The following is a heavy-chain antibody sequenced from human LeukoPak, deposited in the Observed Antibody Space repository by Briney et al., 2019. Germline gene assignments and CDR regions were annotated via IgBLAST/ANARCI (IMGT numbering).Heavy chain of an antibody. Sequence: GGSLRLSCAASGFTFEAFGMHWVRQAPGKGLEWVSGITWNSENIVYADSVRGRFTISRDNAKNSLYLQINSLRPEDTAFYYCAGGPAGDFFSPYYELDYWAREPWSPSPQ. CDR1: GFTFEAFG. CDR2: ITWNSENI. V-gene: IGHV3-9*01. D-gene: IGHD3-3*01. J-gene: IGHJ4*02. CDR3: AGGPAGDFFSPYYELDY.